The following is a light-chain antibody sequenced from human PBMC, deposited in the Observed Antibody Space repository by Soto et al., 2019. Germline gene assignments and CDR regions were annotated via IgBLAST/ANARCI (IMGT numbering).Light chain of an antibody. V-gene: IGKV1-33*01. Sequence: DIQMTQSPPSLAASVGDRVTNTCQASQDLTNYLNWYQQKPGEAPKLLIYDTITLEEGVPTRFSGGGSGTDFTFTINGLQPEDAAIYSCQQYVNLPYTFGQGTKLEIK. CDR3: QQYVNLPYT. CDR2: DTI. CDR1: QDLTNY. J-gene: IGKJ2*01.